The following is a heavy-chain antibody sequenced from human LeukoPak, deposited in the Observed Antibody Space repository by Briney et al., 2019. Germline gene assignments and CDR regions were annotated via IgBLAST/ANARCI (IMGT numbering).Heavy chain of an antibody. CDR2: IHSDGTT. J-gene: IGHJ4*02. D-gene: IGHD3-16*01. V-gene: IGHV4-4*09. CDR3: ARLNFRGGEALHFDS. CDR1: GGSLTNYY. Sequence: SETLSLTCSVSGGSLTNYYWGWIRQPPGKGLEFIGYIHSDGTTNYDSSLQSRVAISLDTSKIQFSLRLYSVTAADTALYFCARLNFRGGEALHFDSWGQETLVTVSS.